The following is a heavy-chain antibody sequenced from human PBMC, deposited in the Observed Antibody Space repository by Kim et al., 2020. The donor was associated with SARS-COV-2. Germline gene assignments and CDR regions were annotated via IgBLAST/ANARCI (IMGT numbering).Heavy chain of an antibody. CDR2: T. V-gene: IGHV4-34*01. Sequence: TNYNPSLKSRVTISVDTSKNQFSLKLSSVTAADTAVYYCADYYGSGSYGYWGQGTLVTVSS. D-gene: IGHD3-10*01. J-gene: IGHJ4*02. CDR3: ADYYGSGSYGY.